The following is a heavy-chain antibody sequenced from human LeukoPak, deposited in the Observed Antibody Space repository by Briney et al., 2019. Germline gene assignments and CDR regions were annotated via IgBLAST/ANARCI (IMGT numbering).Heavy chain of an antibody. CDR1: GFTVSSNY. Sequence: GGSLRLSCAASGFTVSSNYMSWVRHAPGKGLELVSVIYSGGSTYYADSVKGRFTISRDNSKNTLYLQMNSLRAEDTAVYYCARVYGDYEPEYFQHWGQGTLVTVSS. J-gene: IGHJ1*01. D-gene: IGHD4-17*01. V-gene: IGHV3-66*01. CDR2: IYSGGST. CDR3: ARVYGDYEPEYFQH.